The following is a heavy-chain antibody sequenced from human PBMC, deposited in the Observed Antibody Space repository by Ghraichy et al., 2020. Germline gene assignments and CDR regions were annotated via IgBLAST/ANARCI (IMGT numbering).Heavy chain of an antibody. D-gene: IGHD3-10*01. CDR3: ATKSYGSGTYED. CDR2: NYHSGST. CDR1: GGSISSYY. Sequence: ESLNISCTVSGGSISSYYCSWIRQPPGKGLEWIGNNYHSGSTNYNPSLKSRVTISIDTSKNQFSLMLTSVTAADTAVYYCATKSYGSGTYEDWGQGTLVTVSS. V-gene: IGHV4-59*01. J-gene: IGHJ4*02.